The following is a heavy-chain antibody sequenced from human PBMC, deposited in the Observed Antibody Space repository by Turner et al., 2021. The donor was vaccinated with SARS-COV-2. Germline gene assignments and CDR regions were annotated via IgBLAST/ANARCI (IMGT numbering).Heavy chain of an antibody. J-gene: IGHJ3*02. CDR3: ARGKYYDSSGYYSDAFDI. V-gene: IGHV4-4*07. Sequence: QVQPQESGPGLVKPSETLSLTCTVSGGSISSYYWSWIRQPAGKGLEWIGSIYTSGSTNYNPSLKSRVTMSVDTSKNQFSLKLSSVTAADTAVYYCARGKYYDSSGYYSDAFDIWGQGTMVTVSS. CDR2: IYTSGST. CDR1: GGSISSYY. D-gene: IGHD3-22*01.